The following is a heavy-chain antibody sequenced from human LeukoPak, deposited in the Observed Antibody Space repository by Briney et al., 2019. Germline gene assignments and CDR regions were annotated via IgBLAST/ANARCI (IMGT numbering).Heavy chain of an antibody. J-gene: IGHJ4*02. CDR2: IKQDGSEK. D-gene: IGHD3-10*01. Sequence: GGSLRLYCAASGFTFSSYWMSWVRQAPGKGLEWVANIKQDGSEKYYVDSVKGRFTISRDNAKNSLYLQMNSLRAEDTAVYYCARDATLLLWFGELVFDYWGQGTLVTVSS. CDR1: GFTFSSYW. CDR3: ARDATLLLWFGELVFDY. V-gene: IGHV3-7*03.